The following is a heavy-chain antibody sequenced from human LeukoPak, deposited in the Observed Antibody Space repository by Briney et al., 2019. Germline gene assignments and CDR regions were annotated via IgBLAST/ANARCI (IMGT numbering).Heavy chain of an antibody. CDR2: IYHSGST. CDR1: GYSISSDYY. V-gene: IGHV4-38-2*02. CDR3: ARLYGSGTFRDFS. D-gene: IGHD3-10*01. Sequence: SETLSLTCTVSGYSISSDYYWGWIRQPPGKGLEWIGSIYHSGSTHYNPSLKSRVTISVDTSKNQFSLKLSSVTAADTAVYYCARLYGSGTFRDFSWGQGTLVTVSS. J-gene: IGHJ4*02.